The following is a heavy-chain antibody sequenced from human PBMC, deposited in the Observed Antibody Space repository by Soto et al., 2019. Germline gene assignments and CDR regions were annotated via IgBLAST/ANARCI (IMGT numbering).Heavy chain of an antibody. CDR1: GGSISSYY. CDR3: ARVWLQYNWFDP. J-gene: IGHJ5*02. Sequence: PLETLSLTCTVSGGSISSYYWSWIRQPPGKGLEWIGYIYYSGSTNYNPSLKSRVTISVDTSKNQFSLKLSSVTAADTAVYYCARVWLQYNWFDPWGQGTLVTVSS. D-gene: IGHD5-18*01. V-gene: IGHV4-59*01. CDR2: IYYSGST.